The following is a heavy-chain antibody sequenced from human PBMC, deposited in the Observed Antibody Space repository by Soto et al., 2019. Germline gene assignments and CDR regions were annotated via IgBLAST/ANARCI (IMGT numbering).Heavy chain of an antibody. V-gene: IGHV3-7*01. J-gene: IGHJ6*02. D-gene: IGHD3-3*01. CDR3: ARDRYSYYDFWSGSLPYYYYGMEV. Sequence: TGGSLRLSCAASGFTFSSYWMSWVRQAPGKGLEWVANIKQDGSEKYYVGSVKGRFTISRDNAKNSLYLQMNSLRAEDTAVYYCARDRYSYYDFWSGSLPYYYYGMEVWGQGTTVTVSS. CDR2: IKQDGSEK. CDR1: GFTFSSYW.